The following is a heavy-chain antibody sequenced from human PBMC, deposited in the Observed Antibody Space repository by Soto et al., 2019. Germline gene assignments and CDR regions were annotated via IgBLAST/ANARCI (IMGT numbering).Heavy chain of an antibody. J-gene: IGHJ6*03. CDR2: IIPLLGTA. D-gene: IGHD4-17*01. V-gene: IGHV1-69*08. CDR3: ARDSTLDDGDYLDVYYYSYMDL. CDR1: GGTLSSYT. Sequence: QVQLEQSGAEVKRPGSSVTVSCKASGGTLSSYTISWVRQAPGQGLEWMGGIIPLLGTAKYAQKFQGRATLTADKSTNTMYLELTGLRSDDTAVYYCARDSTLDDGDYLDVYYYSYMDLWGKGTTVTVSS.